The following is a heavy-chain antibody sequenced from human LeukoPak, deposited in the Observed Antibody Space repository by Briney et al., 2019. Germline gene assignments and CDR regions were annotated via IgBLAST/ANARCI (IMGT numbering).Heavy chain of an antibody. CDR1: GFTFSSYA. Sequence: PGGSLRLSCAASGFTFSSYAMSWVRQASGKGLEWVSAISGSGGSTYYADSVKGRFTISRDNSKNTLYLQMNSLRAEDTAVYYCAKAKVAGAPLYYYYMDVWGKGTTVTVSS. V-gene: IGHV3-23*01. CDR3: AKAKVAGAPLYYYYMDV. D-gene: IGHD7-27*01. J-gene: IGHJ6*03. CDR2: ISGSGGST.